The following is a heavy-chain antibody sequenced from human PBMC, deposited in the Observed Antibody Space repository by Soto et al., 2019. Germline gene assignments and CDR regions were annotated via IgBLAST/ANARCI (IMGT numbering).Heavy chain of an antibody. CDR2: IVVGSGNT. J-gene: IGHJ4*02. D-gene: IGHD2-15*01. CDR3: AAGYHTPGSDY. V-gene: IGHV1-58*01. CDR1: VFTFTRSA. Sequence: SVKVSGKASVFTFTRSAVQCVRPARGQRLEWIGWIVVGSGNTNYAQKFQERVTLTRDMSTSTAYMELSSLRSEDTAVYYCAAGYHTPGSDYWGQGTLVTV.